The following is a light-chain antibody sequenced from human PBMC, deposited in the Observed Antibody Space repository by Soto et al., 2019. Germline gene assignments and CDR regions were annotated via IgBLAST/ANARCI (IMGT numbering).Light chain of an antibody. CDR3: QQLNSFPIT. CDR2: AAS. V-gene: IGKV1-9*01. CDR1: QVISSY. J-gene: IGKJ5*01. Sequence: DIQLTQAPSFLSASAGDRVIITCRASQVISSYLAWYQQKPGRAPKLLIYAASTLQSGVPSRFSGSGSGTEFTLTITSLQPEDFATYYCQQLNSFPITFGQGTRLE.